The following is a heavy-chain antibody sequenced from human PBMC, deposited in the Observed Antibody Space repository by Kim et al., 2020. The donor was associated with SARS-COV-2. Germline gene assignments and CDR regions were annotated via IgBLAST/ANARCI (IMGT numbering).Heavy chain of an antibody. CDR1: GGSFSGYY. V-gene: IGHV4-34*01. J-gene: IGHJ4*01. D-gene: IGHD2-15*01. CDR3: ARGPGEGYCSGGSCYRLD. CDR2: INHSGST. Sequence: SETLSLTCAVYGGSFSGYYWSWIRQPPGKGLEWIGEINHSGSTNYNPSLKSRVTISVDTSKNQFSLKLSSVTAADTAVYYCARGPGEGYCSGGSCYRLD.